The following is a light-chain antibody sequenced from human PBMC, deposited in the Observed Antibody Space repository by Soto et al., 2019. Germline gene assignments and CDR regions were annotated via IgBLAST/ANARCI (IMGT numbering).Light chain of an antibody. V-gene: IGLV2-23*02. CDR2: EVS. CDR1: SSDVGSYNL. Sequence: QSALTQPASVSGSPGQSITISCTGTSSDVGSYNLVSWYQQHPGKAPKLMIYEVSKRPSGVSNRFSGSKSGNTASLTISGLQAEDEADYYCCSSAGSSFWVFGGGTKVPVL. CDR3: CSSAGSSFWV. J-gene: IGLJ3*02.